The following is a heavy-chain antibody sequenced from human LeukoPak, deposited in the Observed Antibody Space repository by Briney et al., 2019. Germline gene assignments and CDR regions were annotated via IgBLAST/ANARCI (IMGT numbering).Heavy chain of an antibody. Sequence: GGSLRLSCAASGFTFSGYAMSWVRQAPGKGLEWVSAISGSGGSTYYADSVKGRFTISRDNSKNTLFLQMNSLRAEDTAVYYCAKVLDDYIWGSYRYFDYWGQGTLVTVSS. D-gene: IGHD3-16*02. V-gene: IGHV3-23*01. CDR2: ISGSGGST. J-gene: IGHJ4*02. CDR1: GFTFSGYA. CDR3: AKVLDDYIWGSYRYFDY.